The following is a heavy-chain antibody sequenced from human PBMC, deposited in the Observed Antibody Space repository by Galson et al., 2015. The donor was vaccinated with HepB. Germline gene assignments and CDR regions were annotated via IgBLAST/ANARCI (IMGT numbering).Heavy chain of an antibody. CDR1: GFTFSSYA. CDR3: ARDRSTTVVDMDV. D-gene: IGHD4-23*01. J-gene: IGHJ6*02. V-gene: IGHV3-30-3*01. Sequence: SLRLSCAASGFTFSSYAMNWVRQAPGKGLEWVTVISYDGSNKYYADSVKGRFTISRDNSRNTLYLQMNSLRAEDTAVYYCARDRSTTVVDMDVWGQGTTVTVSS. CDR2: ISYDGSNK.